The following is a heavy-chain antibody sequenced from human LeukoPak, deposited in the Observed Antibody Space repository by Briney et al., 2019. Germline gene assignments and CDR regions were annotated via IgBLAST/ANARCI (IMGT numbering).Heavy chain of an antibody. CDR2: ISYDGSNK. D-gene: IGHD4-11*01. CDR3: AKDLRKWSNYLGLDAFDI. Sequence: GRSLRLSCAASGFTFSSYAMHWVRQAPGKGLEWVAVISYDGSNKYYADSVKGRFTISRDNSKNTLYLQMNSLRAEDTAVYYCAKDLRKWSNYLGLDAFDIWGQGTMVTVSP. CDR1: GFTFSSYA. V-gene: IGHV3-30-3*01. J-gene: IGHJ3*02.